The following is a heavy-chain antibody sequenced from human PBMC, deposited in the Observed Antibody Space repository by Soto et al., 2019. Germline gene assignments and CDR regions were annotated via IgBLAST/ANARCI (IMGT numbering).Heavy chain of an antibody. D-gene: IGHD6-13*01. Sequence: PGESLKISCKGSGYSFTSYWISWVRQMPGKGLEWMGRIDPSDSYTNYSPSFQGHVTISADKSISTAYLQWSRLKASDTAMYYCARRIAAAGCDDYWGQGTLVTVSS. CDR2: IDPSDSYT. J-gene: IGHJ4*02. CDR1: GYSFTSYW. CDR3: ARRIAAAGCDDY. V-gene: IGHV5-10-1*01.